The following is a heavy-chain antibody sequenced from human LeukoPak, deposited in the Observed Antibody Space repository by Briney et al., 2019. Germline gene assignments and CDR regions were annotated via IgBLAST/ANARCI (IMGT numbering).Heavy chain of an antibody. CDR3: VKDRGYGGIEYFDY. CDR2: IYHSGST. D-gene: IGHD4-23*01. J-gene: IGHJ4*02. V-gene: IGHV4-4*02. CDR1: GGPISSSNW. Sequence: PSGTLSLTCAVSGGPISSSNWWSWVRQPPGKGLEWIGEIYHSGSTNYNPSLKSRVTISVDKSKNQFSLKLSSVTAADTAVYYCVKDRGYGGIEYFDYWGQGTLVTVSS.